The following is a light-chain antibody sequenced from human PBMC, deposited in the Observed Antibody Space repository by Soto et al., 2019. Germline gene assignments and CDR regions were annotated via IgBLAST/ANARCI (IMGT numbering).Light chain of an antibody. CDR1: QSISTW. CDR2: KAS. CDR3: QQFNSNSWT. Sequence: DIQMTQSPSTLSASVGDRVTITCRASQSISTWLAWYQQKPGKAPKLLIYKASSLQSGVPSRFSGSGSGTEFTLTISSLQPDHFATYYCQQFNSNSWTFGQGTNVEIK. V-gene: IGKV1-5*03. J-gene: IGKJ1*01.